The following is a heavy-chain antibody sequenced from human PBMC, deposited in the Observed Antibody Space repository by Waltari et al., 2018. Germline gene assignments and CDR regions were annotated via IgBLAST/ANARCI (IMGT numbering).Heavy chain of an antibody. CDR3: ARGGYCSGGSCYSVY. J-gene: IGHJ4*02. CDR2: INPNSGGT. CDR1: GYTCTGYY. D-gene: IGHD2-15*01. V-gene: IGHV1-2*02. Sequence: QVQLVQSGAEVKKPGASVKVSCTASGYTCTGYYMHWVRQAPGQGLEWMGWINPNSGGTNYAQKFQGRVTMTRDTSISTAYMELSRLRSDDTAVYYCARGGYCSGGSCYSVYWGQGTLVTVSS.